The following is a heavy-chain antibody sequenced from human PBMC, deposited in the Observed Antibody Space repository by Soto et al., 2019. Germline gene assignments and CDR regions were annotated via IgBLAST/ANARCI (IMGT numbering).Heavy chain of an antibody. Sequence: SVKVSCKASGGTFSSYAISWVRQAPGQGLEWMGGIIPIFGTANYAQKFQGRVTITADESTSTAYMELSSLRSEDTAVYYCARRVLRQAYYHRTGCYYVMGYWGHGTLVTVSS. V-gene: IGHV1-69*13. J-gene: IGHJ4*03. CDR2: IIPIFGTA. D-gene: IGHD3-22*01. CDR1: GGTFSSYA. CDR3: ARRVLRQAYYHRTGCYYVMGY.